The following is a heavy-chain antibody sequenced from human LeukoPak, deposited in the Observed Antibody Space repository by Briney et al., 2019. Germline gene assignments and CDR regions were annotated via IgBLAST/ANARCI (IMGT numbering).Heavy chain of an antibody. CDR1: GYTFTSYY. J-gene: IGHJ4*02. CDR3: ARTSGRWLRTGAAAGTWDY. Sequence: ASVKVSCKASGYTFTSYYMHWVRQAPGQGLEWMGIINPSGGSTSYAQKFQGRVTMTRDMSTSTVYMELSSLRSEDTAVYYCARTSGRWLRTGAAAGTWDYWGQGTLVTVSS. CDR2: INPSGGST. V-gene: IGHV1-46*01. D-gene: IGHD6-13*01.